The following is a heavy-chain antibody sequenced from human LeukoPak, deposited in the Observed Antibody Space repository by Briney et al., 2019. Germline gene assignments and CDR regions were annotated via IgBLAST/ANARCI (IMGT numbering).Heavy chain of an antibody. V-gene: IGHV1-3*01. J-gene: IGHJ4*02. CDR1: GYTFTGYA. CDR3: ARMAAAGSTPFDY. CDR2: INADNGNT. D-gene: IGHD6-13*01. Sequence: ASVKVSCKASGYTFTGYAMHWVRQAPGQRLEWMGWINADNGNTKYSQKFQGRVTITRDTSASTVYMELSSLRSEDTAVYYCARMAAAGSTPFDYWGQGTLVTVSS.